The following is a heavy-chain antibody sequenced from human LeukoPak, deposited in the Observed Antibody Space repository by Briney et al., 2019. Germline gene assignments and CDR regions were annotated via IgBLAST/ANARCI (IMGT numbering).Heavy chain of an antibody. J-gene: IGHJ4*02. CDR2: IYYSGST. Sequence: SETLLHTCGESGGPSSSNYWSCIGQPPGKGLEWIGYIYYSGSTKYNPSLESRVTISIDTSKNQFSLKLSSVTAADTCVDYCEIGICSPYSWGQGALVTASS. CDR3: EIGICSPYS. V-gene: IGHV4-59*12. D-gene: IGHD2-15*01. CDR1: GGPSSSNY.